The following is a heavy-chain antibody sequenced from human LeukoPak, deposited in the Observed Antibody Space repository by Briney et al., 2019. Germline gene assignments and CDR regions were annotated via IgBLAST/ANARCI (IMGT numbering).Heavy chain of an antibody. CDR1: GYTFTSYA. V-gene: IGHV1-3*01. Sequence: ASVKVSFKASGYTFTSYAMHWERQAPGQRIEWMGWSNAGNGNTKYSQKFQDRVTITRDTSASTAYVELSSLRSEDTAVYYCARDRGYCSGGSCLQTYYFDYWGQGTLVTVSS. J-gene: IGHJ4*02. D-gene: IGHD2-15*01. CDR3: ARDRGYCSGGSCLQTYYFDY. CDR2: SNAGNGNT.